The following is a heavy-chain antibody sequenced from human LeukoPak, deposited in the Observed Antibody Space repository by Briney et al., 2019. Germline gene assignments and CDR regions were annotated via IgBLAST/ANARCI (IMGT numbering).Heavy chain of an antibody. J-gene: IGHJ4*02. D-gene: IGHD3-22*01. CDR3: ASTYDSSGYGFDY. V-gene: IGHV4-39*01. CDR2: IYYSGST. CDR1: GGSISSSSYY. Sequence: PSETLSLTCTVSGGSISSSSYYWGWIRQPPGKGLEWIGSIYYSGSTYYNPSLKSRVTISVDTSKNQFSLKLSSVTAADTAVYYCASTYDSSGYGFDYWGQGTLVTVSS.